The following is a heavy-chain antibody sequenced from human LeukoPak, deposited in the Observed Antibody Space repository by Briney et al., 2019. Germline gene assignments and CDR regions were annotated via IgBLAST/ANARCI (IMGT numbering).Heavy chain of an antibody. Sequence: GGSLRLSCAASGFTFSRYSMNWVRQAPGKGLEWVSAIHTSGDTCYADSVKGRFTISRDTSKNTLYLQINSLRVEDTAVYYCIVFGDSNHWGQGTLVTVSS. CDR1: GFTFSRYS. J-gene: IGHJ5*02. CDR2: IHTSGDT. D-gene: IGHD4-17*01. V-gene: IGHV3-53*01. CDR3: IVFGDSNH.